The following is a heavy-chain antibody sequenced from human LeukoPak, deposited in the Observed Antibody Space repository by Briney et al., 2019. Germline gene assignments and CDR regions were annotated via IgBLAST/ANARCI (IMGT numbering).Heavy chain of an antibody. J-gene: IGHJ4*02. CDR3: ARSRLTYDYVWGSYRKTHHFDY. CDR1: GGSISSSSYY. D-gene: IGHD3-16*02. CDR2: IYYSGST. Sequence: SETLSLTCTVSGGSISSSSYYWGWIRQPPGKGLEWIGSIYYSGSTYYNPSLKSRVTISVDTSKNQFSLKLSSVTAADTAVYYCARSRLTYDYVWGSYRKTHHFDYWGQGTLVTVSS. V-gene: IGHV4-39*07.